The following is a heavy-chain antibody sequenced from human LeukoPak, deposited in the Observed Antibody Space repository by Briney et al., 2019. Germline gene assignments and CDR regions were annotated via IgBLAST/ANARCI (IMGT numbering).Heavy chain of an antibody. J-gene: IGHJ4*02. CDR3: ARYGSGFYPPLDY. CDR2: INPNSGDT. Sequence: GASVKVSCKASVYTFTGYYMHWVRQAPGQGLEWMGWINPNSGDTNYAQKFQGRATMTRDTSISTAYMELSRLRSDDTAVYYCARYGSGFYPPLDYWGQGTLVTVSS. CDR1: VYTFTGYY. V-gene: IGHV1-2*02. D-gene: IGHD3-10*01.